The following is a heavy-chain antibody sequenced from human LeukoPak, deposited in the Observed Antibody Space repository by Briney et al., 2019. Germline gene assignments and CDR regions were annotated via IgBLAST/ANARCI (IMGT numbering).Heavy chain of an antibody. J-gene: IGHJ4*02. V-gene: IGHV3-30*02. CDR3: AKRDVVGYCSGGNCYPFDY. D-gene: IGHD2-15*01. CDR1: GSTFSSYG. Sequence: GGSLRLSCAASGSTFSSYGMHWVRQAPGKGLEWVAFIRYDGSNKYYADSVKGRFTISRDNSKNTLYLQMNSLRAEDTAVYYCAKRDVVGYCSGGNCYPFDYWGQGTLVTVSS. CDR2: IRYDGSNK.